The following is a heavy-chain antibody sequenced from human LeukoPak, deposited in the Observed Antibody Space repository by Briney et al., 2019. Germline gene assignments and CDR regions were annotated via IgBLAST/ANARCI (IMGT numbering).Heavy chain of an antibody. CDR1: GFTFSTYG. CDR3: ARGEGSYSAHFDY. D-gene: IGHD3-10*01. J-gene: IGHJ4*02. V-gene: IGHV3-33*01. Sequence: GGSLRLSCAASGFTFSTYGMHWVRQAPGKGLEWVAVIWYDGSNKYYADSVKGRFTISRDNSKNTLYLQMNSLRAEDTAVYYCARGEGSYSAHFDYWGQGTLATVSS. CDR2: IWYDGSNK.